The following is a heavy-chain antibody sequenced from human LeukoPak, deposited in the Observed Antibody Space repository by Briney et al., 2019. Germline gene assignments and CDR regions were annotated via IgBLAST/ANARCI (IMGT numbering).Heavy chain of an antibody. D-gene: IGHD4-23*01. CDR2: INNIGGGT. CDR3: AKTLSSYGGSDY. Sequence: GGSLRLSCAASGFTFSSYAMSWVRQSPGKGLEWVSTINNIGGGTYYADSVKGLFTISRDTSKNTLYLQMNSLRAEDTAVYYCAKTLSSYGGSDYWGQGTLVTVSS. CDR1: GFTFSSYA. V-gene: IGHV3-23*01. J-gene: IGHJ4*02.